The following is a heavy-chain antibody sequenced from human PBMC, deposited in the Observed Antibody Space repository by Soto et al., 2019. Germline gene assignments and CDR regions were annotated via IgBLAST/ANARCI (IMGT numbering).Heavy chain of an antibody. CDR3: ARSITGTSSWFDP. J-gene: IGHJ5*02. D-gene: IGHD1-7*01. Sequence: SETLSLTCTVSGGSVSSGSYYWSWIRQPPGKGLEWIGYIYYSGSTNYNPSLKSPVTISVDTYKNQFYLKLGSVTAADTAVYYCARSITGTSSWFDPWGQGTLVTVSS. V-gene: IGHV4-61*01. CDR2: IYYSGST. CDR1: GGSVSSGSYY.